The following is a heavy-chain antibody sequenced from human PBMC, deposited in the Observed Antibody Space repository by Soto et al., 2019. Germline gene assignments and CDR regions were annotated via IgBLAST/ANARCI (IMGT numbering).Heavy chain of an antibody. CDR3: VRDVVYHYDCSPSGQFDF. CDR2: IYHSGST. CDR1: GNSISTTNW. V-gene: IGHV4-4*02. D-gene: IGHD3-22*01. Sequence: TENLSLTFVVSGNSISTTNWWSWVRQSPGKGLEWIGEIYHSGSTNYNPSLKSRVTISVDKSKNQFSLKLRSVTAADTAVYYCVRDVVYHYDCSPSGQFDFWGQGTLVTVSS. J-gene: IGHJ5*01.